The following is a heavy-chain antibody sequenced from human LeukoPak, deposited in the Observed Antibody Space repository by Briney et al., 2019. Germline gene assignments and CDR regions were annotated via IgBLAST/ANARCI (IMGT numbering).Heavy chain of an antibody. CDR1: GFTFSSYA. J-gene: IGHJ5*02. Sequence: GGSLRLSCAASGFTFSSYAMSWVRQAPGKGLEWVSAISGSGGSTYYADSVKGRFTISRDNSKNTLYLQMNSLRAEDTAVYYCARAGGYSYGYEFDPWGQGTLVTVSS. V-gene: IGHV3-23*01. D-gene: IGHD5-18*01. CDR2: ISGSGGST. CDR3: ARAGGYSYGYEFDP.